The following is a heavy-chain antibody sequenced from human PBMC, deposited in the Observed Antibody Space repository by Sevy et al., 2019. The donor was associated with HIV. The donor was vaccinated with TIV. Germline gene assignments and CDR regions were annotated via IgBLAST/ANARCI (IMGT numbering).Heavy chain of an antibody. CDR2: ISAYNGNT. Sequence: ASVKVSCKASGYTFTSYGISWVRQAPGQGLEWMGWISAYNGNTNYAQKLQGRVTMTTDTSTSTAYMELRSLRSDETAVYYCARAHYYGSGRTRWGFDYWGQGTLVTVSS. CDR3: ARAHYYGSGRTRWGFDY. CDR1: GYTFTSYG. V-gene: IGHV1-18*01. D-gene: IGHD3-10*01. J-gene: IGHJ4*02.